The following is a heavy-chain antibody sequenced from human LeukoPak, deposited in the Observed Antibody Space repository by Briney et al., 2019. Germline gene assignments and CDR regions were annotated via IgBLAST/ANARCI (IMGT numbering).Heavy chain of an antibody. CDR3: ARAAGYSSSGYYYYYYMDV. D-gene: IGHD6-13*01. CDR1: GFTYTKHA. Sequence: GGSLRLSCAASGFTYTKHAMHWVRQAPGKGLDGVAVISYDGSNKKYADSVKGRFTISRDNAKNSLYLPIDSLRAEDTAVYYCARAAGYSSSGYYYYYYMDVWGKGTTVTVSS. V-gene: IGHV3-30*04. CDR2: ISYDGSNK. J-gene: IGHJ6*03.